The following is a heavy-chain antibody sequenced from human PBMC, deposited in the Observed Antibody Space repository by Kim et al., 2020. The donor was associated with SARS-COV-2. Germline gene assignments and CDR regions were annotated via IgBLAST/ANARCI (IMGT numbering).Heavy chain of an antibody. D-gene: IGHD3-22*01. J-gene: IGHJ3*02. CDR2: INPNSGGT. Sequence: ASVKVSCKASGYTFTGYYMHWVRQAPGQGLEWMGWINPNSGGTNYAQKFQGRVTMTRDTSISTAYMELSRLRSDDTAVYYCARGGMIVVVTDAFDIWGQGTMVTVSS. CDR1: GYTFTGYY. V-gene: IGHV1-2*02. CDR3: ARGGMIVVVTDAFDI.